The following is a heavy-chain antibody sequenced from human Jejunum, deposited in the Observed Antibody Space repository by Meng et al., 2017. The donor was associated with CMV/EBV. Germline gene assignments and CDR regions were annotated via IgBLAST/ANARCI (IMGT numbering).Heavy chain of an antibody. CDR3: ARDPRGYNWFDP. D-gene: IGHD3-10*01. Sequence: CKASGFTFTNYALNWVRQAPGQGPEWMGWINANTGNPTYAQGFTGRFVFSLDTSISTAYLHISSLKAEDTAVYYCARDPRGYNWFDPWGQGTLVTVSS. V-gene: IGHV7-4-1*02. CDR1: GFTFTNYA. J-gene: IGHJ5*02. CDR2: INANTGNP.